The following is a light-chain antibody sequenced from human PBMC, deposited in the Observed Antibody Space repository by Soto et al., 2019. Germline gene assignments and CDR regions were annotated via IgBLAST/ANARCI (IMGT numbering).Light chain of an antibody. CDR2: DVS. CDR1: SSDVGGYNY. Sequence: HSVLTHPASGAGVPGQSSSISFTGTSSDVGGYNYVSWYQHHPGKAPKLMIYDVSNRPSGVSNRFPGSKSGNTASLTISGLQPEDEADYYCSSYTTTTTRHIVLGPGTNITAL. J-gene: IGLJ1*01. CDR3: SSYTTTTTRHIV. V-gene: IGLV2-14*03.